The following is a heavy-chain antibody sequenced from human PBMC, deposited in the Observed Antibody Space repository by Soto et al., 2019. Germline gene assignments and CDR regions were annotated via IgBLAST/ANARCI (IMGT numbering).Heavy chain of an antibody. CDR2: ISWNSVSI. J-gene: IGHJ6*02. CDR1: GFTFDDYA. Sequence: GGSLRLSCAASGFTFDDYAMPWVRQAPGKGLEWVSGISWNSVSIGYADSVKGRFTISRDNAKNSLYLQMNSLRAEDTALYYCAKAFSHYYDSSGYYYGGPGYGMDVWGQGTTVTVSS. D-gene: IGHD3-22*01. V-gene: IGHV3-9*01. CDR3: AKAFSHYYDSSGYYYGGPGYGMDV.